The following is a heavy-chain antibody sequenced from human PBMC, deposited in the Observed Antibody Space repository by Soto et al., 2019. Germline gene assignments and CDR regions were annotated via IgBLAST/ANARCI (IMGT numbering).Heavy chain of an antibody. D-gene: IGHD6-19*01. J-gene: IGHJ6*02. CDR1: GGTFSSYA. Sequence: GASVKVSCKASGGTFSSYAISWVRQAPGQGLEWTGGIIPIFGTANYAQKFQGRVTITADESTSTAYMELSSLRSEDTAVYYCARDRIAVAGYYYYGMDVWGQGTTVTVSS. V-gene: IGHV1-69*13. CDR3: ARDRIAVAGYYYYGMDV. CDR2: IIPIFGTA.